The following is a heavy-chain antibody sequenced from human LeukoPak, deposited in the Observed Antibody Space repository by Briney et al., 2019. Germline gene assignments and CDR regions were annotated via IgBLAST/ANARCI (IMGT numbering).Heavy chain of an antibody. D-gene: IGHD5-12*01. Sequence: PGGSLRLSCSASGFIFSTYTMYWVRQAPGKGLEFVSVINGDGRTTYYADSVKGRFTISRDNSKNTLYLQMNSLRAEDTAVYYCARDRNSGYAEGIDYWGQGTLVTVSS. J-gene: IGHJ4*02. CDR3: ARDRNSGYAEGIDY. CDR1: GFIFSTYT. CDR2: INGDGRTT. V-gene: IGHV3-64*04.